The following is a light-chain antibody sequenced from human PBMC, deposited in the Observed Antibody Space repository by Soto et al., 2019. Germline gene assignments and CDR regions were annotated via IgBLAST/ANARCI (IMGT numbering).Light chain of an antibody. J-gene: IGKJ1*01. CDR2: KAS. V-gene: IGKV1-5*03. CDR1: QSISSY. CDR3: QQYNSYWT. Sequence: DIQMTQSPSSLSASVGDRVTITCRASQSISSYLNWYLQKPGKAPKLLIYKASSLESGVPSRFSGSGSGTEFTLTISSLQPDDFATYYCQQYNSYWTFGQGTKVDIK.